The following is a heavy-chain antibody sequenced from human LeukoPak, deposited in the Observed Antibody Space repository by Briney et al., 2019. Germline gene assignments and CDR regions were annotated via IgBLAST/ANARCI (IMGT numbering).Heavy chain of an antibody. V-gene: IGHV4-34*01. CDR3: ARGLIARSSSRIDNWFDP. Sequence: PSETLSLTCAVYGGSFSGYYWSWIRQPPGKGLEWIGEINHSGSTNYNPSLKSRVTISVDTSKNQFSLKLSSVTAADTAVYYCARGLIARSSSRIDNWFDPWGQGTLVTVSS. J-gene: IGHJ5*02. D-gene: IGHD6-13*01. CDR1: GGSFSGYY. CDR2: INHSGST.